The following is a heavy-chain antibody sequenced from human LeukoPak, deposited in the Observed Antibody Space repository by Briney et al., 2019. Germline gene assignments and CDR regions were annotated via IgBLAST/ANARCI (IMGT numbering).Heavy chain of an antibody. D-gene: IGHD3-10*01. Sequence: SETLSLTCTVSGGSISSYYWSWIRQPPGKGLEWIGYIYYSGSTNYNPYLKSRVTISVDTSKDQFSLKLSSVTAADTVVYYCGRGPTYYFGRRLSRWGQGTLVTVSS. CDR2: IYYSGST. CDR1: GGSISSYY. CDR3: GRGPTYYFGRRLSR. J-gene: IGHJ4*02. V-gene: IGHV4-59*12.